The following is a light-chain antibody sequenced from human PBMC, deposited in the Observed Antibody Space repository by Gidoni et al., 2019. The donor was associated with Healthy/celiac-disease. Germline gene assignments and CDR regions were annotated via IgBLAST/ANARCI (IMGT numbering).Light chain of an antibody. CDR3: QKDNSAPWT. V-gene: IGKV1-27*01. CDR2: AAS. CDR1: QGISNY. J-gene: IGKJ1*01. Sequence: DIQMTQSPSSLSASVGDRVTITCRASQGISNYLAWYQQKPGKVPKLLIYAASTLQSGVPSRFSGSGSGTDFTLTISLQPEDVATYYCQKDNSAPWTFGQGTKVEIK.